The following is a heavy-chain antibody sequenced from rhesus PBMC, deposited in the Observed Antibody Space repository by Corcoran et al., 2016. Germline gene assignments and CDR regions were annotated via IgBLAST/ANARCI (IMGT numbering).Heavy chain of an antibody. Sequence: QVQLQESGPGLVKPSETLSLTGAASGGSFRSYWWNWIRQPPGKGLEWIGEINGYSGRTNYHPSLHIRVTISMDVSKNQFSLRLTSVTAADTAVYYCTSPVRYRFDVWGPGVLVSVSS. D-gene: IGHD3-9*01. CDR1: GGSFRSYW. CDR3: TSPVRYRFDV. CDR2: INGYSGRT. J-gene: IGHJ5-1*01. V-gene: IGHV4-80*01.